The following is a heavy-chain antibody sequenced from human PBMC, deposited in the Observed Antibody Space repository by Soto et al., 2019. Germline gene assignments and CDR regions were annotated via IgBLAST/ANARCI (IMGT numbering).Heavy chain of an antibody. D-gene: IGHD2-15*01. Sequence: SETLSLTCTVSGGSISSGDYYWSWIRQPPGKGLEWIGYIYYSGSTYYNPSLKSRVTISVDTSKNQFSLKLSSVTAADTAVYYCARAPVGVAKVDCSCGSCSGPGDFDFRGQGTLVTLSS. J-gene: IGHJ4*02. CDR2: IYYSGST. CDR1: GGSISSGDYY. V-gene: IGHV4-30-4*01. CDR3: ARAPVGVAKVDCSCGSCSGPGDFDF.